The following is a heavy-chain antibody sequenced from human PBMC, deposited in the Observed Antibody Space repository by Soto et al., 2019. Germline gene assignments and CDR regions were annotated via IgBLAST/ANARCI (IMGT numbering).Heavy chain of an antibody. CDR1: GFTFSSYA. V-gene: IGHV3-23*01. CDR3: AKRGSGSYYDY. J-gene: IGHJ4*02. Sequence: EVQLLESGGGLVQPGGSPRLSCAASGFTFSSYAMRWVRQAPGTWLEWVSAISGSGGSTYYADSVKGRFTISRDNSKNTLYLQMNSLRAEDTAVYYCAKRGSGSYYDYWGQGTLVTVSS. D-gene: IGHD3-10*01. CDR2: ISGSGGST.